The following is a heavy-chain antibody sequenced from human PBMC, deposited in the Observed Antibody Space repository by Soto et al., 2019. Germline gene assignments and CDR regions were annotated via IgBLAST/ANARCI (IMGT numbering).Heavy chain of an antibody. J-gene: IGHJ4*02. V-gene: IGHV1-18*01. Sequence: ASVKVSCKSSGYTVDRYGITWVRQAPGQGLEWMGWISGYNDQTKSAQKIQGRVTMTTDTSTRIAYMELRSLRSDDTAVYYCARDLYGSGDPSPLDIWGQGTLVTVSS. D-gene: IGHD3-10*01. CDR3: ARDLYGSGDPSPLDI. CDR1: GYTVDRYG. CDR2: ISGYNDQT.